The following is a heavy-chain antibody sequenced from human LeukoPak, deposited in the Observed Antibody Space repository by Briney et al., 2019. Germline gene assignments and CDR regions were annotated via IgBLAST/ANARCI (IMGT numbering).Heavy chain of an antibody. V-gene: IGHV5-51*01. D-gene: IGHD6-13*01. CDR1: GSIFTSYW. CDR3: ARQYSSTLNWFDP. Sequence: GASLQISCKGSGSIFTSYWIGWGRQLPGKGLEWMGIIYPGDSDTRYSPSFQGQVTISADKSISTAYLQWSSLKASDTAMYYCARQYSSTLNWFDPWGQGTLVTVSS. CDR2: IYPGDSDT. J-gene: IGHJ5*02.